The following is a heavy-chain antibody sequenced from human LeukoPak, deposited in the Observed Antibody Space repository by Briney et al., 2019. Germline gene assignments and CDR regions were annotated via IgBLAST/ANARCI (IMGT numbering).Heavy chain of an antibody. J-gene: IGHJ4*02. D-gene: IGHD1-26*01. V-gene: IGHV3-13*04. CDR3: VRGGTIVGAYWGFDY. CDR1: GFTFSNYA. Sequence: PGGSLRLSCAASGFTFSNYALNWVRQAPGKGLEWVSVITGSGDYTYYPGSVKGRFTISRENAKNSLFLQMNSLRPEDTAVYYCVRGGTIVGAYWGFDYWGQGTLVTVSS. CDR2: ITGSGDYT.